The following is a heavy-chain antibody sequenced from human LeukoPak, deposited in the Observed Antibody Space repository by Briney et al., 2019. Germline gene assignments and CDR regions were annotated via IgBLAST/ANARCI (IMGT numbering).Heavy chain of an antibody. CDR1: GYTFTSYG. V-gene: IGHV1-18*01. D-gene: IGHD1/OR15-1a*01. CDR3: AREGEEQSFDY. CDR2: VSQYNGNT. Sequence: GASVKVSCKASGYTFTSYGVSWVRQAPGQGLEWMGWVSQYNGNTNYAQNLQGRVTMTTDTSTRTAYMELRSLRSEDTAVYYCAREGEEQSFDYWGQGTLVTVSS. J-gene: IGHJ4*02.